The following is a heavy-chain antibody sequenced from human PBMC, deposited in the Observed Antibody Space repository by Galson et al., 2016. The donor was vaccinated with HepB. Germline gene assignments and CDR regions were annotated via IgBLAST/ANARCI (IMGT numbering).Heavy chain of an antibody. CDR3: AREEGANGPDY. CDR1: GASVSRGGHP. J-gene: IGHJ4*01. Sequence: SETLSLTCSVSGASVSRGGHPWSWIRQPPGKGLEWIGNVYYSGSTHYNPSLKSRVTISVDTSANQFSLRLTSVTAADTAVYYCAREEGANGPDYWGHGTLVPVSS. V-gene: IGHV4-61*08. D-gene: IGHD1-26*01. CDR2: VYYSGST.